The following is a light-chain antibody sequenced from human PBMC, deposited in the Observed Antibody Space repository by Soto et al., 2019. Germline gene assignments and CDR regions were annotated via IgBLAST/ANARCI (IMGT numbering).Light chain of an antibody. Sequence: QSLFTHDPSLTVSPGGTVTLTCGSSTGAVTNGHYPYWFQQKPGQAPRTLIYDTTNRHSWTPARFSGSLLGGKAALTLSGAQPEDEAEYYCLLSYNGPYVFGTGTKVTAL. CDR3: LLSYNGPYV. V-gene: IGLV7-46*01. J-gene: IGLJ1*01. CDR1: TGAVTNGHY. CDR2: DTT.